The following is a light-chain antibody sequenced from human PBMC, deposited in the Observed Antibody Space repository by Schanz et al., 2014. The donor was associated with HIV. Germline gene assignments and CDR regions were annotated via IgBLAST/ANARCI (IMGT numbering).Light chain of an antibody. CDR2: ANT. CDR3: QSFDSSLSAVV. V-gene: IGLV1-40*01. J-gene: IGLJ2*01. Sequence: QSVLAQPPSVSGAPGQRVTISCTGSSSNIGAGFDVHWYQLLPGTAPKVLIFANTHRPSGVPDRFSGSKSGTSASLAITGLQAEDEADYYCQSFDSSLSAVVFGGGTKLTV. CDR1: SSNIGAGFD.